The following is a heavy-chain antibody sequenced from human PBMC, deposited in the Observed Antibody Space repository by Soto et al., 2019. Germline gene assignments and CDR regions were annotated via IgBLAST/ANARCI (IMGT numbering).Heavy chain of an antibody. Sequence: SVKVSCKASGGTFSSYGISWVRQAPGQGLEWMGGIIPTFGTPNYAQKFQGRVTITADESTSTAYVELTSLRSEDTAVYYCARDTGIAAAGTVMDVWGQGTTVTVSS. CDR2: IIPTFGTP. J-gene: IGHJ6*02. CDR3: ARDTGIAAAGTVMDV. V-gene: IGHV1-69*13. CDR1: GGTFSSYG. D-gene: IGHD6-13*01.